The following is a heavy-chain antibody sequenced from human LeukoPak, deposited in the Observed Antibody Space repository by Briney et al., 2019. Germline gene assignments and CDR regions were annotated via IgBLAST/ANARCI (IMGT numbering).Heavy chain of an antibody. Sequence: GGSLRLSCVASGFTFSSYGMNWVRQAPGKGLEWVAVIWYDGSIKYYADSVKGRFTISRDNAKNSLYLQMNSLRAEDTAVYYCAREPRTMIIPERYFDYWGQGTLVTVSS. D-gene: IGHD3-22*01. CDR3: AREPRTMIIPERYFDY. CDR1: GFTFSSYG. J-gene: IGHJ4*02. V-gene: IGHV3-33*01. CDR2: IWYDGSIK.